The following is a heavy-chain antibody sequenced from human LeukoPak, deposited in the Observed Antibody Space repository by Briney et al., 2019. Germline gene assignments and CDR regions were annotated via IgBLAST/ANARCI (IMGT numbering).Heavy chain of an antibody. V-gene: IGHV3-23*01. CDR3: ANGDYDILTGYYPEYFQH. CDR1: GFTFSSYA. J-gene: IGHJ1*01. CDR2: ISGSGGST. Sequence: GGSLRLSCAASGFTFSSYAMSWVRQAPGKGLEWVSAISGSGGSTYYADSVKGRFTISRDNSKNTLYLQMNSLRAEDTAVYYCANGDYDILTGYYPEYFQHWGQGTLVTVSS. D-gene: IGHD3-9*01.